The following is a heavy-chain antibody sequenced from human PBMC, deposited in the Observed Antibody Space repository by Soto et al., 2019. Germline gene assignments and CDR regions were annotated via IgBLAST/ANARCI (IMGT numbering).Heavy chain of an antibody. CDR3: ARDRATGTYWYFDL. V-gene: IGHV3-30-3*01. CDR2: ISYDGSNK. Sequence: QVQLVESGGGVVQPGRSLRLSCAASGFTFSSYAMHWVRQAPGKGLEWVAVISYDGSNKYYADSVKGRFTISRDNSKNTLYLQMNSLRAEDTAVYYCARDRATGTYWYFDLWGRGTLVTVSS. J-gene: IGHJ2*01. CDR1: GFTFSSYA. D-gene: IGHD1-1*01.